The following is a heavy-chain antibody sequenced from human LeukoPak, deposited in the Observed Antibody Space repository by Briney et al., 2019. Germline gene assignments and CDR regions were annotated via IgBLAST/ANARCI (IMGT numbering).Heavy chain of an antibody. D-gene: IGHD2-15*01. CDR1: GYSFTNYW. V-gene: IGHV5-51*01. CDR2: IYPDDSDT. Sequence: GESLKISCKGSGYSFTNYWIAWVRQMPGKGLEWMGIIYPDDSDTKYSPSFQGQVTISADKSISTAYLQWNSLEASDTAMYYCARHRIYCSGGTCFSSNYFDYWGQGTLVTVSS. J-gene: IGHJ4*02. CDR3: ARHRIYCSGGTCFSSNYFDY.